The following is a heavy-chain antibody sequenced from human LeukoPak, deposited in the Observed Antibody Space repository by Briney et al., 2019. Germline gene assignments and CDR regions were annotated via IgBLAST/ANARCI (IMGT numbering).Heavy chain of an antibody. V-gene: IGHV3-66*01. J-gene: IGHJ4*02. CDR1: GFTVSSNY. Sequence: GGSLRLSCAASGFTVSSNYVSWVRQAPGKGLEWVSVIYSGGSTYYADSVKGRFTISRDNSKNTLYLQMNSLRAEDTAVYYCASGIRRSQPFDYWGQGTLVTVSS. D-gene: IGHD1-1*01. CDR2: IYSGGST. CDR3: ASGIRRSQPFDY.